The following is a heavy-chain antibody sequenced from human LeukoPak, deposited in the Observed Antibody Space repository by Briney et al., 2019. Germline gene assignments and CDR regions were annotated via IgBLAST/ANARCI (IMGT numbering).Heavy chain of an antibody. D-gene: IGHD3-3*01. V-gene: IGHV1-8*01. CDR2: MNPNSGNT. CDR3: ARLYYDFWSGYLSEDYYYMDV. J-gene: IGHJ6*03. CDR1: GYTCTSYD. Sequence: EASVKVSCKASGYTCTSYDINWVRQATGQGLEWMGWMNPNSGNTGYAQKFQGRVTMTRNTSISTAYMELSSLRSEDTAVYYCARLYYDFWSGYLSEDYYYMDVWGKGTTVTVSS.